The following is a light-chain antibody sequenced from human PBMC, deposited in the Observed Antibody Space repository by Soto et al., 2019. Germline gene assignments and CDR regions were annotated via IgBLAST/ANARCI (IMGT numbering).Light chain of an antibody. J-gene: IGLJ1*01. Sequence: VLTQPPSASGSPGQSVTISCTGTSSDVGGYNYVSWYQQRPGKAPQLILYEVTKRPSGVPGRFSGSKSGNTASLTVSGLQAEDEADYYCNSYAGSNIYVFGTGTKVTVL. CDR3: NSYAGSNIYV. CDR1: SSDVGGYNY. CDR2: EVT. V-gene: IGLV2-8*01.